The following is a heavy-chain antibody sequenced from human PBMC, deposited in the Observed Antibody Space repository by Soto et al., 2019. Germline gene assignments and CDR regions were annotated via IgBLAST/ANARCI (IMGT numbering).Heavy chain of an antibody. CDR1: GGSISSGGYY. J-gene: IGHJ6*02. Sequence: PSETLSLTCTVSGGSISSGGYYWSWIRQHPGKGLEWIGYIYYSGSTYYNPSLKSRVTISVDTSKNQFSLKLSSVTAADTAVYYCARDRRGQRVAGTIYDYYYYGMDVWGQGTTVTVSS. D-gene: IGHD6-19*01. CDR3: ARDRRGQRVAGTIYDYYYYGMDV. V-gene: IGHV4-31*03. CDR2: IYYSGST.